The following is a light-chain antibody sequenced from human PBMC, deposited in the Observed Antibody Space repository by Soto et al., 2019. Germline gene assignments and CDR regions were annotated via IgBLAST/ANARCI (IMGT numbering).Light chain of an antibody. CDR2: DAS. J-gene: IGKJ1*01. Sequence: EIVMTQSPATLSVSPGEGATLSCRASQSVSSNLAWYQLKPGQAPRLLIYDASTRATGIPARFSGGGSGTEFTLTISSLQSEDCAVYYCQQYNNWPRTFGQGTKVEIK. CDR1: QSVSSN. V-gene: IGKV3-15*01. CDR3: QQYNNWPRT.